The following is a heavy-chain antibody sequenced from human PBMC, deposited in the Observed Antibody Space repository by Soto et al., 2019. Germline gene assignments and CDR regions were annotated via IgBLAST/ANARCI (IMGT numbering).Heavy chain of an antibody. D-gene: IGHD2-15*01. CDR2: ISPGSRYP. CDR1: GFTFGDSY. V-gene: IGHV3-11*06. Sequence: PVGSLRLSCAVSGFTFGDSYMSWIRRAPGKGLEWLSYISPGSRYPAYADSVKGRFTISRDNAKRSLYLQMMSLTAEDTAIYYCVRGGGGGLFDPWGQGTMVTVSS. J-gene: IGHJ5*02. CDR3: VRGGGGGLFDP.